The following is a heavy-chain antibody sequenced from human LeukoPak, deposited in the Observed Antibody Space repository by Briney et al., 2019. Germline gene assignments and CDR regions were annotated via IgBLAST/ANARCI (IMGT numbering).Heavy chain of an antibody. CDR2: INHSGST. CDR3: ARLAGKRYCSSTSCRYYMDV. CDR1: GGSFSGYY. V-gene: IGHV4-34*01. Sequence: SETLSLTCAVYGGSFSGYYWSWIRQPPGKGLEWIGEINHSGSTNYNPSLKSRITISVDTPKNQFSLKLSSVTAADTAVYYCARLAGKRYCSSTSCRYYMDVWGKGTTVTVSS. D-gene: IGHD2-2*01. J-gene: IGHJ6*03.